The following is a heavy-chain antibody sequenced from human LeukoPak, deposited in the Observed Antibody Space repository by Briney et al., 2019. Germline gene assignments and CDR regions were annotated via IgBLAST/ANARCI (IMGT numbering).Heavy chain of an antibody. CDR1: GFTSTTYA. CDR3: ATLKYYFYYMDV. Sequence: GGSLRLSCAASGFTSTTYAMTWVRQAPGKGLEWVSSITDGGVSTYYSDSEKGRFTISRDRSKNTLYLQMNSLRAEDTAVYYCATLKYYFYYMDVWGEGTTVTVSS. V-gene: IGHV3-23*01. J-gene: IGHJ6*03. CDR2: ITDGGVST.